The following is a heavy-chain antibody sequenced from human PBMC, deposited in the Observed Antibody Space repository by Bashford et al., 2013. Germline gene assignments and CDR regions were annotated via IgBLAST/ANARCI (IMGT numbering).Heavy chain of an antibody. CDR3: ARVDYYGSGINIWYLDY. CDR2: ISVHNDNA. Sequence: ASVKVSCKTSGYAFTSYGISWVRQAPGQGLEWMGWISVHNDNASYAQKFKGRITMTSDTYASTVYMELRSLTSDDTAVYYCARVDYYGSGINIWYLDYWGQGTLVTVSS. V-gene: IGHV1-18*01. CDR1: GYAFTSYG. J-gene: IGHJ4*02. D-gene: IGHD3-10*01.